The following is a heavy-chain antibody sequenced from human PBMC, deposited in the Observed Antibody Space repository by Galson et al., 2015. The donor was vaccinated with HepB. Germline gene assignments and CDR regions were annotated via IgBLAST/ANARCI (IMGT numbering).Heavy chain of an antibody. D-gene: IGHD2-21*01. V-gene: IGHV3-23*01. CDR3: TKMKGPYNLENYSVGY. J-gene: IGHJ4*02. CDR2: ISGSGRNI. Sequence: SLRLSCAASGFPFNGHAMSWVRQAPGKGLEWVAFISGSGRNIFYTDSARGRFTISKDFSTNTLHLEMNNLRVEDTAVYYCTKMKGPYNLENYSVGYWGQGTLVTVSS. CDR1: GFPFNGHA.